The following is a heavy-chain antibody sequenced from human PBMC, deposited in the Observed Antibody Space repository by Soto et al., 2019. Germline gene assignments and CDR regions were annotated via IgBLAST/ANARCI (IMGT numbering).Heavy chain of an antibody. CDR1: GYTFTGYY. CDR3: ARDPTPGGTMIVVVISPTYGMDV. J-gene: IGHJ6*02. D-gene: IGHD3-22*01. CDR2: INPNSGGT. V-gene: IGHV1-2*02. Sequence: SVKVSCKASGYTFTGYYMHRARQAPGQGLDWMGLINPNSGGTNYAQKFQGRVTMTRDTSISTAYMELSRLRSDDTAVYYCARDPTPGGTMIVVVISPTYGMDVWGQGTTVTVSS.